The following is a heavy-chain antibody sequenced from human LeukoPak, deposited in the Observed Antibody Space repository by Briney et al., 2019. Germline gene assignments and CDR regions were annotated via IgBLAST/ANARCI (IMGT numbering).Heavy chain of an antibody. CDR1: GGSISSGNYY. J-gene: IGHJ4*02. CDR3: ARVGDYYDTSGTLDY. Sequence: SETLSLTCTVSGGSISSGNYYWSWIRKPAGKGLEWIGRIYTSGSTNYNPSLKSRVTISVDTSKNQFSLKLSSVTAADTAVYYCARVGDYYDTSGTLDYWGQGTLVTVSS. D-gene: IGHD3-22*01. CDR2: IYTSGST. V-gene: IGHV4-61*02.